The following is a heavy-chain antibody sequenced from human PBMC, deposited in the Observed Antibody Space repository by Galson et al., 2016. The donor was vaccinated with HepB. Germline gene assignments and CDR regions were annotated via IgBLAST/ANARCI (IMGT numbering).Heavy chain of an antibody. Sequence: LVKPTQTLTLTCSFSGFSLSSSGVGVGWIRQPPGKGLEWIGTISYGGSTYYNPSLQSRVTISVDRSKDQFSLRLSSVTAADTAVYFCARLPLLYYGMDVWGQGTTVTVFS. CDR3: ARLPLLYYGMDV. J-gene: IGHJ6*02. V-gene: IGHV4-39*01. CDR2: ISYGGST. CDR1: GFSLSSSGVG. D-gene: IGHD2-15*01.